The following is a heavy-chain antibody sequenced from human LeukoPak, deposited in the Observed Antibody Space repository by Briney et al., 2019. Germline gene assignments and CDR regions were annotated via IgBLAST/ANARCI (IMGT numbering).Heavy chain of an antibody. CDR2: ISSSSSYI. Sequence: GGYLRLSCAASGFTFSSDSMNWFRHAPGKGLEWVLSISSSSSYIYYADSVKGRFTISRDNAKNSLYLQMNSLRAEDTAVYYCARDMIVVVMGDAFDIWGQGTMVTVSS. D-gene: IGHD3-22*01. CDR1: GFTFSSDS. CDR3: ARDMIVVVMGDAFDI. V-gene: IGHV3-21*01. J-gene: IGHJ3*02.